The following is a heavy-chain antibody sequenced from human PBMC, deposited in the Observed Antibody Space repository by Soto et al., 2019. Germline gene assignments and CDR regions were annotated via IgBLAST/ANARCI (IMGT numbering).Heavy chain of an antibody. CDR3: HGYGY. D-gene: IGHD5-12*01. Sequence: EVPVVESGGGLIQPGGSLRLSCVVSGFTVSSTNYMSWVRQAPGKGLEWVSVIYSDGTTFYADSVKGRFTISRDNSKNTLYLQMNSLRAEDTAVYYCHGYGYWGQGTLVTVSS. J-gene: IGHJ4*02. CDR2: IYSDGTT. V-gene: IGHV3-53*01. CDR1: GFTVSSTNY.